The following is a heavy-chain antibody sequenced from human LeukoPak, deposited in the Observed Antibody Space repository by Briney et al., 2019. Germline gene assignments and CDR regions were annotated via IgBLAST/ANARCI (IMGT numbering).Heavy chain of an antibody. D-gene: IGHD5-18*01. CDR2: IYTSGST. CDR1: GGSISSGSYY. J-gene: IGHJ3*02. Sequence: TSETLSLTCTVSGGSISSGSYYWSWIRQPAGKGLEWIGRIYTSGSTNYNPSLKSRVTISVDTSKNQFSLKLSSATAADTAVYYCARSRGYSYGPRQAFDIWGQGTMVTVSS. V-gene: IGHV4-61*02. CDR3: ARSRGYSYGPRQAFDI.